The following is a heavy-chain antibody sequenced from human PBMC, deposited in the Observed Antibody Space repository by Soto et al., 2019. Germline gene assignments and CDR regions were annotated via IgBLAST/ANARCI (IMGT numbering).Heavy chain of an antibody. CDR1: GFTFSLYG. V-gene: IGHV3-30*18. J-gene: IGHJ6*02. D-gene: IGHD5-12*01. Sequence: QLVESGGGVVQPGRSLRLSCAASGFTFSLYGMHWVRQAPGKGLEWVAVTSYDGSNKYYADSVKGRFTISRDNSKNTLYLQMNSLRAEDTAVYYCAKDSGYSGYDVYDYYDGMDVWGQGTTVTVSS. CDR2: TSYDGSNK. CDR3: AKDSGYSGYDVYDYYDGMDV.